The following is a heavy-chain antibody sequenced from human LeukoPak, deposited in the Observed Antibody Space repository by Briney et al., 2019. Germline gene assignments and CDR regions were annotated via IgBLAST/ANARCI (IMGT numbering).Heavy chain of an antibody. CDR2: IYSGGST. V-gene: IGHV3-53*05. J-gene: IGHJ4*02. Sequence: GGSLRLSCAASGFTVSSNYMSWDRQAPGKGLGWVSDIYSGGSTYYADSVKGRFTISRDNSKNTLYLQMNSLRAEDTAVYYCARDNGPMWFGEHKGWVDYWGQGTLVTVSS. CDR1: GFTVSSNY. D-gene: IGHD3-10*01. CDR3: ARDNGPMWFGEHKGWVDY.